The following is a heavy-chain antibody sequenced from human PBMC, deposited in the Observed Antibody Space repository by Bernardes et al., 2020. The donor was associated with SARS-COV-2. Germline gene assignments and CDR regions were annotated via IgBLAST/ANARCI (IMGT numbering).Heavy chain of an antibody. Sequence: GGSLRLSCAASGFTFSSYAMHWVRQAPGKGLEWVAVISYDGSNKYYADSVKGRFTISRDNSKNTLYLQMNSLRAEDTAVYYCASWPDDYSQLGFYYYYGMDVWGQGTTVTVSS. CDR2: ISYDGSNK. CDR3: ASWPDDYSQLGFYYYYGMDV. D-gene: IGHD4-4*01. CDR1: GFTFSSYA. J-gene: IGHJ6*02. V-gene: IGHV3-30-3*01.